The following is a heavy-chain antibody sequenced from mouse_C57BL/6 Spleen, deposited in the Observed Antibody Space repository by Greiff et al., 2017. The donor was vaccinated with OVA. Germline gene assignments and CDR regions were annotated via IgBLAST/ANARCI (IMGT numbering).Heavy chain of an antibody. J-gene: IGHJ1*03. CDR1: GYTFTSYW. V-gene: IGHV1-53*01. CDR3: ARRDGCYGYFDV. D-gene: IGHD2-3*01. CDR2: INPSNGGT. Sequence: QVQLKQPGTELVKPGASVTLSCKASGYTFTSYWMHWVKQRPGQGLEWIGNINPSNGGTNYNEKFKSKATLTVDKSHSTAYMQLSTLTSEDSAVDYCARRDGCYGYFDVWGTGTTVTVSS.